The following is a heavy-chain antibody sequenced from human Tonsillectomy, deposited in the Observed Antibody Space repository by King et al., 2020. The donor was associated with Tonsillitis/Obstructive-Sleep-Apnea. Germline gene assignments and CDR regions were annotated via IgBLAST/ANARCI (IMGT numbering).Heavy chain of an antibody. J-gene: IGHJ6*01. CDR3: ARTENVVVVPAAKIYYGMDV. CDR1: GGSFSGYY. D-gene: IGHD2-2*01. CDR2: INHSGST. Sequence: VQLQQWGAGLLKPSETLSLTCAVYGGSFSGYYWSWIRQPPGKGLEWIGEINHSGSTNYNPSLKSRVTISVDTSKNQFSLKLSSVTAADTAVYYCARTENVVVVPAAKIYYGMDVWGPGTTVTVSS. V-gene: IGHV4-34*01.